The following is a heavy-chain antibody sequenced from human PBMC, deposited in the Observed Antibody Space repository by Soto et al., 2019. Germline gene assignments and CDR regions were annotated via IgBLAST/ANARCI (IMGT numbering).Heavy chain of an antibody. CDR3: ARHKGHTAYEYSVY. V-gene: IGHV5-51*01. Sequence: GESLKISCKGSGYRFTSYWIGWVRQMPGKGLEWMGIVYPGDSDTRYSPSFQGQVTISADKSINTAYLQLSNLKASDTAIYYCARHKGHTAYEYSVYWSQGTLVTVFS. J-gene: IGHJ4*02. CDR2: VYPGDSDT. CDR1: GYRFTSYW. D-gene: IGHD5-12*01.